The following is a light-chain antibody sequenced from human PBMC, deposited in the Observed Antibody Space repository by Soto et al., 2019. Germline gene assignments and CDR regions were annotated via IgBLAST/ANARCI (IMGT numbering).Light chain of an antibody. J-gene: IGKJ4*01. CDR3: QQYGSSPSLT. V-gene: IGKV3-20*01. Sequence: EIVLTQSPGTLSLSPGERVTLSCRASQSVSSSYLAWYQQKPGQAPRLIIYSASSRATGIPDRFSGSGSGTDFTLTISRLEPEDFAVYYCQQYGSSPSLTFGGGTKVEIK. CDR1: QSVSSSY. CDR2: SAS.